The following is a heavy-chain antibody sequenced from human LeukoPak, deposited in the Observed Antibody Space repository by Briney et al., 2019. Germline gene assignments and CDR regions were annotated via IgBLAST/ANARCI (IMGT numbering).Heavy chain of an antibody. V-gene: IGHV1-2*06. Sequence: VASAKVSCKASGYTFIGYYMHWVRQAPGQGLEWMGRIHPNSGGTKYAQKFQGRVTMARDTSISTAYMELSRVRSDDTAIYYCARVDDSGYYFDYWGQGTLVTVSP. D-gene: IGHD3-22*01. J-gene: IGHJ4*02. CDR2: IHPNSGGT. CDR1: GYTFIGYY. CDR3: ARVDDSGYYFDY.